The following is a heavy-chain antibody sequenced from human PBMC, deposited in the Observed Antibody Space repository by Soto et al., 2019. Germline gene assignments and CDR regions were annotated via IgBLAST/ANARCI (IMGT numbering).Heavy chain of an antibody. J-gene: IGHJ4*02. D-gene: IGHD6-6*01. CDR3: ARGGGEQLVRVGLSFDY. CDR2: INHSGST. CDR1: GGSFSGYY. V-gene: IGHV4-34*01. Sequence: PSETLSLTCAVYGGSFSGYYWSWIRQPPGKGLEWIGEINHSGSTNYNPSLKSRVTISVDTSKNQFSLKLSSVTAADTAVYYCARGGGEQLVRVGLSFDYWAQGTLVTVSS.